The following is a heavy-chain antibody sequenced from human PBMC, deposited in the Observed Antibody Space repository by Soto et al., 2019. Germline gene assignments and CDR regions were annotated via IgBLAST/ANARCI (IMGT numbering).Heavy chain of an antibody. D-gene: IGHD5-12*01. V-gene: IGHV4-31*03. CDR1: GGSLSSGGYY. CDR2: IYYSGST. Sequence: PSETLSLTCTVSGGSLSSGGYYWGWVRQHPGKGLEWIGYIYYSGSTYYNPSLKSRVTISVDTSKNQFSLKLSSVTAADTAVYYCASGYGSLYYFDYWGQGTLVTVSS. CDR3: ASGYGSLYYFDY. J-gene: IGHJ4*02.